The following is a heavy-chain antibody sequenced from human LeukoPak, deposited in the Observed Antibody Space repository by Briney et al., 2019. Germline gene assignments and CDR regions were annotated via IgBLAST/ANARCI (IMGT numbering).Heavy chain of an antibody. CDR2: IIPIFGTA. J-gene: IGHJ4*02. CDR1: GGTFSSYA. CDR3: AREYSSSSPHFDY. V-gene: IGHV1-69*05. D-gene: IGHD6-6*01. Sequence: SVKVSCKASGGTFSSYAISWVRQAPGQGLEWMGGIIPIFGTANYAQKFQGRVTITTDESTSTAYMELSSLRSEDTAVYYCAREYSSSSPHFDYWGQGTLVTVPS.